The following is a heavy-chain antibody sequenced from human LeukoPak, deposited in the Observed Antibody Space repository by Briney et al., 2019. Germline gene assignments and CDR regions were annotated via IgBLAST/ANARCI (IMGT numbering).Heavy chain of an antibody. V-gene: IGHV3-21*01. D-gene: IGHD3-10*01. CDR3: ARWLDGSGSYTLVGGIDY. Sequence: GGSLRLSCAASGFTFSSSIMNWARQAPGKGLEWVSSITSSSSYIYYADSVKGRFTISRDNAKNSLYLQMNSLRAEDTAVYYCARWLDGSGSYTLVGGIDYWGQGTLVTVSS. J-gene: IGHJ4*02. CDR1: GFTFSSSI. CDR2: ITSSSSYI.